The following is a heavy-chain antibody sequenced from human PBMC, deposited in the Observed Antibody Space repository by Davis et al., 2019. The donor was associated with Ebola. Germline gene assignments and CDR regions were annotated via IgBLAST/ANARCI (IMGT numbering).Heavy chain of an antibody. J-gene: IGHJ5*02. CDR3: AKGTAMIVGVSNWFDP. D-gene: IGHD3-22*01. CDR1: GFTLSSYG. V-gene: IGHV3-30*18. CDR2: ISFDGRNK. Sequence: GGSLRLSCTASGFTLSSYGMYWVRQAPGKGLEWVATISFDGRNKYYADSVKGRFTISRDNSRNTMYLQMNSLRADDTALYYCAKGTAMIVGVSNWFDPWGQGTLVTVSS.